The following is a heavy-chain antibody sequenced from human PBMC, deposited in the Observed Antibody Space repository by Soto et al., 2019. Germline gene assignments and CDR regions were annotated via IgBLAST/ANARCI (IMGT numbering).Heavy chain of an antibody. V-gene: IGHV3-9*01. J-gene: IGHJ4*02. Sequence: EVQLVESGGGLVQPGRSLRLSCAASGFTFDDYAMNCVRQAPGKGLEWVSGISWNSGTIGYADSVKGRFTISRDNAKNSLYLQMNSLRAEDTALYYCAKAGGPYVWGSLSPKFDWWGQGTLVTVSS. CDR2: ISWNSGTI. D-gene: IGHD3-16*01. CDR3: AKAGGPYVWGSLSPKFDW. CDR1: GFTFDDYA.